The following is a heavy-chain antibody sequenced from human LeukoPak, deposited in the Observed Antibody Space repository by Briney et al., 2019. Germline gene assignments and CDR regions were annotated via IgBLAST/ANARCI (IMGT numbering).Heavy chain of an antibody. CDR3: AKDEYYALDY. Sequence: PGGSLRLSCAASGFTFSSYSMNWVRQAPGKGLEWVSSISSSSTYIHYADSVKGRFTISRDNAKNSLYLQMNSLRAEDTAVYYCAKDEYYALDYWGQGTLVTVSS. J-gene: IGHJ4*02. V-gene: IGHV3-21*01. CDR1: GFTFSSYS. CDR2: ISSSSTYI. D-gene: IGHD2-2*01.